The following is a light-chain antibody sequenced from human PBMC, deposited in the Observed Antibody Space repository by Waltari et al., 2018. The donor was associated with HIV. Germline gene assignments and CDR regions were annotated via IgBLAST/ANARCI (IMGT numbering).Light chain of an antibody. J-gene: IGLJ3*02. CDR1: SSNIGNNF. CDR3: ATWDDSLSGWV. V-gene: IGLV1-47*01. CDR2: RND. Sequence: QSVLTQPPSASGTPGQRVTISCSGSSSNIGNNFIYWYQQSPGTAPKLLIYRNDQRPSGVPDRFSGSKSGTSASLAISGLRSEDEADYYCATWDDSLSGWVFSGGTKLTVL.